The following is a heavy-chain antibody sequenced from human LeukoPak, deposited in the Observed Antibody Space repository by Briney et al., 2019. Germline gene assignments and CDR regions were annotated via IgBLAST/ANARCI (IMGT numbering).Heavy chain of an antibody. V-gene: IGHV1-18*01. CDR2: ISAYNGNT. D-gene: IGHD6-19*01. J-gene: IGHJ3*02. CDR3: ARDHIAVAGNAAFDI. Sequence: ASVKVSCKASGYTFTSYGISWVRQAPGQGLEWMGWISAYNGNTNYAQKLQGRVTMTTDTSTSTAYMELRSLRSDGTAVYYCARDHIAVAGNAAFDIWGQGTMVTVSS. CDR1: GYTFTSYG.